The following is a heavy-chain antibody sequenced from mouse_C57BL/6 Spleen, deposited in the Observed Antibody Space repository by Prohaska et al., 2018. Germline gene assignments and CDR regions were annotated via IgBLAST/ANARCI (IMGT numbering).Heavy chain of an antibody. CDR1: GFTFSNYW. CDR3: TAEDYSNYEGAMDY. D-gene: IGHD2-5*01. V-gene: IGHV6-3*01. Sequence: EVKLEESGGGLVQPGGSMKLSCVASGFTFSNYWMNWVSQSPEKGIEWVDQIRLKSDNYATHYAESVKGRFTISRDDSKSSVYLKMNNLRAEDTGIYYCTAEDYSNYEGAMDYWGQGTSVTVSS. CDR2: IRLKSDNYAT. J-gene: IGHJ4*01.